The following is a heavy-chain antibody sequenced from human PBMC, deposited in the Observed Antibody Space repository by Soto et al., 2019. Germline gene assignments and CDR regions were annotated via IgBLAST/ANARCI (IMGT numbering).Heavy chain of an antibody. CDR2: ISAYNGNK. V-gene: IGHV1-18*01. J-gene: IGHJ4*02. CDR1: GYSFTSYG. CDR3: ARDLGQQLVDY. D-gene: IGHD6-13*01. Sequence: QVQLVQSGAEVKKPGASVKVSCKASGYSFTSYGVTWVRQAPGQGLEWMGWISAYNGNKKYAQKLQGKVTMTTDTSTSTAYMELRSLRSDDTAVYYCARDLGQQLVDYWGQGTLVTVSS.